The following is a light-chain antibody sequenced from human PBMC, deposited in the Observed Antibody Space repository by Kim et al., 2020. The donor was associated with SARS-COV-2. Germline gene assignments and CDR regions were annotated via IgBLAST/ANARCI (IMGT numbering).Light chain of an antibody. Sequence: SASVGDRVSITCWASQSISTWLAWYQQRPGKAPKVLIYKASSLESGVPSRFSGSGSGTEFTLTISSLQPDDFATYYCQQYNSFRTFGQGTKVDIK. V-gene: IGKV1-5*03. CDR2: KAS. J-gene: IGKJ1*01. CDR3: QQYNSFRT. CDR1: QSISTW.